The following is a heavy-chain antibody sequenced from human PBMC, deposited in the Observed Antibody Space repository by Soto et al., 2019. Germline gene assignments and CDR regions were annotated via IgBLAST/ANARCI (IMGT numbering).Heavy chain of an antibody. J-gene: IGHJ4*02. CDR3: ARMRSLGGPFES. V-gene: IGHV3-53*01. Sequence: EVQLVESGGGLIQPGESLRLSCAATGFTVSTNYFNWVRQAPGKGLEWVSVIHTDGATYYTDSVKGRFTISSDISKNTVSLQMNSLRAADTAVYYCARMRSLGGPFESWGQGTLVTVSS. D-gene: IGHD1-26*01. CDR1: GFTVSTNY. CDR2: IHTDGAT.